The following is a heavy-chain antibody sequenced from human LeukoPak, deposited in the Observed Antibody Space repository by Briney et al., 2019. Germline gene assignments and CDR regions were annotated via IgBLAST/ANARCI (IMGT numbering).Heavy chain of an antibody. D-gene: IGHD7-27*01. CDR2: TRHDGSAT. V-gene: IGHV3-7*01. CDR1: GFTFSNFW. CDR3: VRESFSRGDFN. J-gene: IGHJ4*02. Sequence: GGSLRLSCAASGFTFSNFWMTWVRQAPGKGLEWVASTRHDGSATYYVDSVKGRFTISRDNAKNSLCLQMNSLRAEDTAVYYCVRESFSRGDFNWGQGTLVSVSS.